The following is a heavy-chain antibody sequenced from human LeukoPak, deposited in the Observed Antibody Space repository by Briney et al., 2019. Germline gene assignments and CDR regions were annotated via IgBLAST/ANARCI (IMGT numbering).Heavy chain of an antibody. CDR1: GGSISSYH. CDR2: IYYSGTT. J-gene: IGHJ3*02. CDR3: ATWGLTPGEAFDI. Sequence: SETLSLTCTVSGGSISSYHWSWIRQPPGKGLEWIGYIYYSGTTNYNPSLKSRVAISLDTSKRQFSLKLRSVTAADTAVYYCATWGLTPGEAFDIWGQGTMVTVSS. V-gene: IGHV4-59*01. D-gene: IGHD3-10*01.